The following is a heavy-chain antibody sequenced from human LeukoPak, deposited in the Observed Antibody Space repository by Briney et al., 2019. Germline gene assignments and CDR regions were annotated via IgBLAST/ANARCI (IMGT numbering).Heavy chain of an antibody. CDR3: ARRFGSSSGYNTPSGMDV. CDR2: IWYDGSNK. V-gene: IGHV3-33*01. J-gene: IGHJ6*04. CDR1: GFTLSSYG. Sequence: PGRSLRLSCAASGFTLSSYGMHWVRPAPGKGLEWVAVIWYDGSNKYYGDSVKGRFTITRENSKNTLYLQMNSQRAEDTAVYYCARRFGSSSGYNTPSGMDVWGKGTTVTVSS. D-gene: IGHD6-13*01.